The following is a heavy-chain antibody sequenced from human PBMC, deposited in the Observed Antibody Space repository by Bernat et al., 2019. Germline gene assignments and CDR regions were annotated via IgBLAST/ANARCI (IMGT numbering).Heavy chain of an antibody. CDR1: GYTFTSYA. J-gene: IGHJ3*02. V-gene: IGHV1-58*02. CDR3: AADGSSWRAFDI. Sequence: QLVQSGSELKKPGASVKVSCKASGYTFTSYAMNWVRQARGQRLEWIGWIVVGSGNTNYAQKFQERVTITRDMSTSTAYMELSSLRSEDTAVYYCAADGSSWRAFDIWGQGTMVTVSS. CDR2: IVVGSGNT. D-gene: IGHD6-13*01.